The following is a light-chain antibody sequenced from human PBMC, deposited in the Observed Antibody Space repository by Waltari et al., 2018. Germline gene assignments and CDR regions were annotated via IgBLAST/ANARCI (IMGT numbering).Light chain of an antibody. CDR2: GAS. J-gene: IGKJ5*01. CDR3: QQYGTSLIT. Sequence: EIVLTQSPGTLSLSPGERATLSCRTSQSVSTTYLAWYQQKPGQAPGLLIYGASSSDTGIPDEFSGSGYGTDFTLTISRLEPEDFAVYYCQQYGTSLITFGQGTRLGIK. CDR1: QSVSTTY. V-gene: IGKV3-20*01.